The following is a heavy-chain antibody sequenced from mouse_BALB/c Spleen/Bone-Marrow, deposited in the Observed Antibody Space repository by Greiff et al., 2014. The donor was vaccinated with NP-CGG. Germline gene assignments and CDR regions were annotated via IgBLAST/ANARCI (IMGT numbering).Heavy chain of an antibody. Sequence: VQLQQSGPGLVAPSQSLSITCTVSGFSLTTYGVHWVRQPPGKGLEWLGVLWADGSTNYNSALMSRLSISKDNSKSQVFLKMNRLQTDDTAMYYCARSTTATGAMDYWGQGTSVTVSS. D-gene: IGHD1-2*01. J-gene: IGHJ4*01. CDR2: LWADGST. CDR1: GFSLTTYG. CDR3: ARSTTATGAMDY. V-gene: IGHV2-9*02.